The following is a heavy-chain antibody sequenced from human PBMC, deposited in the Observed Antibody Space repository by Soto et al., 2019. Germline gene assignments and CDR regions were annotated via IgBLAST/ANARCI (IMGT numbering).Heavy chain of an antibody. CDR2: ISNSGGTT. D-gene: IGHD6-19*01. J-gene: IGHJ4*02. CDR3: AKGKMWLVLFDY. Sequence: EVQLLESGGGLVQPGGSLRLSCAASGLTFSSHAMSWVRQAPGKGLEWVSTISNSGGTTYYADSVKGRFTISRENSKNTLYLQMNSLRAEDTAVYYCAKGKMWLVLFDYWGQGTLVTVSS. CDR1: GLTFSSHA. V-gene: IGHV3-23*01.